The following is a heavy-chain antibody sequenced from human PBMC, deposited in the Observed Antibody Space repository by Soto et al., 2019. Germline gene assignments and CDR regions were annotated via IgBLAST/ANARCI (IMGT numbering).Heavy chain of an antibody. CDR3: ARDSTPGIAVAGTDFDY. CDR2: ISSSSSYI. D-gene: IGHD6-19*01. Sequence: GGSLRLSCAASGFTFSSYSMNWVRQAPGKGLEWVSSISSSSSYIYYADSVKGRFTISRDNAKNSLYLQMNSLRAEDTAVYYCARDSTPGIAVAGTDFDYWGQGTLVTVSS. J-gene: IGHJ4*02. CDR1: GFTFSSYS. V-gene: IGHV3-21*01.